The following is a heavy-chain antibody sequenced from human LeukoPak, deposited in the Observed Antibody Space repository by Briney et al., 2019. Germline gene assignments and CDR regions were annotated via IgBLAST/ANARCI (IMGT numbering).Heavy chain of an antibody. Sequence: GGSLRLSCAASGFTFSSYGMHWVRQAPGKGLEWVAVISYDGSNEYYADSVKGRFTISRDNSKNTLYLQMNSLRAEDTAVYYCAKELYDYIWGSYRYALQGTNTLFDYWGQGTLVTVSS. CDR3: AKELYDYIWGSYRYALQGTNTLFDY. J-gene: IGHJ4*02. V-gene: IGHV3-30*18. D-gene: IGHD3-16*02. CDR1: GFTFSSYG. CDR2: ISYDGSNE.